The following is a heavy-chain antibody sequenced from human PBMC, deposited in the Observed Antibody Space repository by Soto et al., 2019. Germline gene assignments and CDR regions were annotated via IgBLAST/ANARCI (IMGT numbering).Heavy chain of an antibody. V-gene: IGHV3-15*01. CDR1: GFLFTNAW. J-gene: IGHJ4*02. CDR2: VKRKTNGGTT. D-gene: IGHD3-10*01. Sequence: EVQLVESGGGLVEPGGSLRLSCATSGFLFTNAWMSWVRPAPGKGLEWVGRVKRKTNGGTTDYAAPVKDRFNISRDDSKNTLYLQMNNLKTEDTAVYYCATCYGSGTDCQEDYLAFWGQGTPVTVSS. CDR3: ATCYGSGTDCQEDYLAF.